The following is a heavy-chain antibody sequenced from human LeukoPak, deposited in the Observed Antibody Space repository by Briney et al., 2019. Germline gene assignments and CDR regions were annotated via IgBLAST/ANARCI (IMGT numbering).Heavy chain of an antibody. V-gene: IGHV5-51*01. CDR2: IYPGDSDT. D-gene: IGHD6-19*01. CDR3: ARRASGQDY. J-gene: IGHJ4*02. Sequence: GESLKISCKGSRYSFSTYWIGWVRQMPGKGLEWMGIIYPGDSDTRYSPSFQGQVTISADRSINTAYLQWSSLKASDTAMYYCARRASGQDYWGQGTLVTVSS. CDR1: RYSFSTYW.